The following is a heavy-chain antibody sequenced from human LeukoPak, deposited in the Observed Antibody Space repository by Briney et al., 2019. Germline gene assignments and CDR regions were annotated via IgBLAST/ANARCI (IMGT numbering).Heavy chain of an antibody. CDR2: IYYSGST. CDR1: GYSISSGYY. J-gene: IGHJ5*02. V-gene: IGHV4-61*01. CDR3: AGGGYCSGGSCFKDNWFDP. Sequence: PSETLSLTCTVSGYSISSGYYWGWIRQPPGKGLGWIGYIYYSGSTNYNPSLKSRVTISVDTSKNQFSLKLSSVTAADTAVYYCAGGGYCSGGSCFKDNWFDPWGQGTLVTVSS. D-gene: IGHD2-15*01.